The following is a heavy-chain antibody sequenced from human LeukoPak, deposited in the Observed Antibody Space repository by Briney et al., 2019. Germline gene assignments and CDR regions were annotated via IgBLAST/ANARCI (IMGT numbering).Heavy chain of an antibody. V-gene: IGHV3-23*01. CDR3: AKGNYGDYMTASDY. CDR1: GFTFSSYA. Sequence: PGGSLRLSCAASGFTFSSYAMSWVRQAPGKGLEWVSAISGSGGSTYYADSVKGRFTISRDNSKNTLYLQMNSLRAEDTAVYYCAKGNYGDYMTASDYWGQGTLVTVSS. CDR2: ISGSGGST. D-gene: IGHD4-17*01. J-gene: IGHJ4*02.